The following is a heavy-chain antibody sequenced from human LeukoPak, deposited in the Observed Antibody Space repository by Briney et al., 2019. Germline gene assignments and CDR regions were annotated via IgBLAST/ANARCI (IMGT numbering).Heavy chain of an antibody. Sequence: GASLRLAWAASGFTFSNDAMSWVRQAPGEGLEWVSAISGSGDSTSYADSVKGRFTISRDNFKNTLHLQMNSLRAEDTAVYYCAKEESSSWQNWGQGTLVSVSS. CDR3: AKEESSSWQN. CDR2: ISGSGDST. J-gene: IGHJ1*01. D-gene: IGHD6-13*01. V-gene: IGHV3-23*01. CDR1: GFTFSNDA.